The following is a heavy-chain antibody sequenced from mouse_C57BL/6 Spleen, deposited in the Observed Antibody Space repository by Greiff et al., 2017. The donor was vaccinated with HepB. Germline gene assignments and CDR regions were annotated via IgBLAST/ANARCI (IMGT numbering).Heavy chain of an antibody. V-gene: IGHV1-22*01. J-gene: IGHJ3*01. D-gene: IGHD2-1*01. CDR3: ARKGDGNYVFAY. CDR1: GYTFTDYN. Sequence: EVQLQQSGPELVKPGASVKMSCKASGYTFTDYNMHWVKQSHGKSLEWIGYINPNNGGTSYNQKFKGKATFTVNKSSRTDYMELRSLTSEDSAVYYCARKGDGNYVFAYWGQGTLFTVSA. CDR2: INPNNGGT.